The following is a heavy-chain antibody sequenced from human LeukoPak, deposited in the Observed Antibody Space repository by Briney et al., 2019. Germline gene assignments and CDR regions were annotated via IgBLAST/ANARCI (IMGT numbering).Heavy chain of an antibody. D-gene: IGHD3-3*01. CDR1: GGSFSGYY. CDR2: INHSGST. V-gene: IGHV4-34*01. CDR3: ASGVLRFLEWLLPGRVYYYYYGMDV. J-gene: IGHJ6*02. Sequence: PSQTLSLTCAVYGGSFSGYYWSWIRQPPGKGLEWIGEINHSGSTNYNPSLKSRVTISVDTSKNQFSLKLSSVTAADTAVYYCASGVLRFLEWLLPGRVYYYYYGMDVWGQGTTVTVSS.